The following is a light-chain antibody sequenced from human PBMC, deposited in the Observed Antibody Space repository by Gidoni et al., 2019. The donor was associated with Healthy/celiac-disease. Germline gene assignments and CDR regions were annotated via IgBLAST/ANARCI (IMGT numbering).Light chain of an antibody. J-gene: IGKJ1*01. CDR2: GAS. Sequence: EIVLTPSPGTLSLSPGERATLSCRASQSVSSSYLAWYQQKPGQAPRLLIYGASSRATGIPDRFSGSGSGTDFTLTISRLEPEDFAVYYCQQYGSSPPTWTFGQXTKVEIK. V-gene: IGKV3-20*01. CDR3: QQYGSSPPTWT. CDR1: QSVSSSY.